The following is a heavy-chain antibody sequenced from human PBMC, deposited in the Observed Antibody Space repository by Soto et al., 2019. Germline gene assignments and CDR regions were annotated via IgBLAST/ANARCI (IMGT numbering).Heavy chain of an antibody. D-gene: IGHD2-8*01. J-gene: IGHJ4*02. CDR1: GYTFSSYS. V-gene: IGHV1-18*01. Sequence: QIQMVQSGAEVKQPGASVKISCKTSGYTFSSYSINWVRQAPGQGLEWMAWISTTSGNTHYAERVQGRVTVTRDKSARTAFMEMLGLTSDDTAVYFCARDNGYYDFWGQGTLVTVSS. CDR2: ISTTSGNT. CDR3: ARDNGYYDF.